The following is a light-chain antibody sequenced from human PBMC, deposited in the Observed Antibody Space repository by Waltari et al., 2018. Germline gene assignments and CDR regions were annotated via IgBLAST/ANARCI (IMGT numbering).Light chain of an antibody. CDR2: GAS. J-gene: IGKJ3*01. V-gene: IGKV3-15*01. CDR1: QSVSSN. Sequence: EIVMTQSPATLSVSPGERATLPCRASQSVSSNLAWYQQKPGQAPRLLIYGASTRATGIPARFSGSGSGTEFPLTISSMQSEDFAVYYCQQYNNWPPFTFGPGTKVDIK. CDR3: QQYNNWPPFT.